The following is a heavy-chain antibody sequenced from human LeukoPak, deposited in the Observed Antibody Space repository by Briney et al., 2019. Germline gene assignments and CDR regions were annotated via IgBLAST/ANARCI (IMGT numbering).Heavy chain of an antibody. D-gene: IGHD6-19*01. CDR1: GGSISSYY. CDR2: IYYSGST. Sequence: SETLSLTCTVSGGSISSYYWSWIRQPPGKGLEWIGYIYYSGSTNYNPSLKSRVTISVDTSKNQFSLKLSSVTAADTAVYYCARGPPRFRSGWYYFDYWGQGTVVTVSS. V-gene: IGHV4-59*08. J-gene: IGHJ4*02. CDR3: ARGPPRFRSGWYYFDY.